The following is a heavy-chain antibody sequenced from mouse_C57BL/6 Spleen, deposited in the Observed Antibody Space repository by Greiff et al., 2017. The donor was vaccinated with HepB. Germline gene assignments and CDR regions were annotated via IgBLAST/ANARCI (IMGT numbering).Heavy chain of an antibody. Sequence: EVQLQQSGPELVKPGASVKIPCKASGYTFTDYNMDWVKQSHGKSLEWIGDINPNNGGTSYNQKFKGKATLTVDKSSSTAYMELRSLTSEDTAVYYCARRDYYGSNLWYFDVWGTGTTVTVSS. CDR2: INPNNGGT. CDR3: ARRDYYGSNLWYFDV. CDR1: GYTFTDYN. V-gene: IGHV1-18*01. J-gene: IGHJ1*03. D-gene: IGHD1-1*01.